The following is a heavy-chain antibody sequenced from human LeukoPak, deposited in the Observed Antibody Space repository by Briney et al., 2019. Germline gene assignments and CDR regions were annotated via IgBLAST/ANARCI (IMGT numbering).Heavy chain of an antibody. D-gene: IGHD6-13*01. CDR3: ATVPPRWIGEDGTDTEHFDY. CDR2: ISCSGGST. CDR1: GFTFSSYG. Sequence: GGSLRLSCAASGFTFSSYGMSWVRQAPGKGLEWVAAISCSGGSTYYADSVKGRFPISRENSKNTLYQHMNTLKAEDKAVHSCATVPPRWIGEDGTDTEHFDYWGQGAMVTVSS. V-gene: IGHV3-23*01. J-gene: IGHJ4*02.